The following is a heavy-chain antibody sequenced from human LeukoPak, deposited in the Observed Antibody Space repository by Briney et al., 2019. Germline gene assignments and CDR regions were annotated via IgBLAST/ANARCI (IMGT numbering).Heavy chain of an antibody. J-gene: IGHJ3*02. Sequence: GESLKISCKGSGYSFTSYWIGWVRQMPGKGLEWIGIIYPGDSDTRYSPSFQGQVTISADKSISTAYLQWSSLKASDTAMYYCARRTPMKPDAFDIWGQGTMVTVSS. CDR1: GYSFTSYW. D-gene: IGHD2-2*01. CDR3: ARRTPMKPDAFDI. V-gene: IGHV5-51*01. CDR2: IYPGDSDT.